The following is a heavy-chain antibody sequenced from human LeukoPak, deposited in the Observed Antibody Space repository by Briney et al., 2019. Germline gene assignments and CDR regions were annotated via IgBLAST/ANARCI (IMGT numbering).Heavy chain of an antibody. V-gene: IGHV3-33*01. Sequence: GMSLRLSCAASGFTFSRYGMHWVRQAPGKGLEWVALIWFDGTNENYGDSVNGRFTISRDNSKNTAYLEMSSLRAEDTALYYCARVRDSRDSDAFDTWGQGTMVTISS. CDR1: GFTFSRYG. CDR2: IWFDGTNE. D-gene: IGHD6-13*01. J-gene: IGHJ3*02. CDR3: ARVRDSRDSDAFDT.